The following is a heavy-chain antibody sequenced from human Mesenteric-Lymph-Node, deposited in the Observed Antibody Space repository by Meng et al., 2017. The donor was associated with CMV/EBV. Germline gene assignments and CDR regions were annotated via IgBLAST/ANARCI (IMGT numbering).Heavy chain of an antibody. V-gene: IGHV3-23*01. D-gene: IGHD1-26*01. CDR3: AKGSGSSRPYYFDY. CDR1: GFTFSSYA. CDR2: LTDTSGST. J-gene: IGHJ4*02. Sequence: GESLKISCAASGFTFSSYAMHWVRQAPGRGLEWVSALTDTSGSTYSADSVKGRFTISRDNSKNTLYLQMDSLRVEDTALYYCAKGSGSSRPYYFDYWGQGTLVTVSS.